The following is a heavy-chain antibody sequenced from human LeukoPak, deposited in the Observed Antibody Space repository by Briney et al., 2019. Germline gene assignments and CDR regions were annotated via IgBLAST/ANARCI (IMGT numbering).Heavy chain of an antibody. V-gene: IGHV3-23*01. CDR3: AKTWRGRGYYGYGPSEYFYYMDV. Sequence: GGSLRLSCAASGFTFSNFEMNWVRQIPGKGLEWLSFITRSSRIIYYADSVKGRFTISRDNSKNTLWLQMNSLRGEDTAVYYCAKTWRGRGYYGYGPSEYFYYMDVWGKGTTVTISS. CDR1: GFTFSNFE. J-gene: IGHJ6*03. CDR2: ITRSSRII. D-gene: IGHD3-10*01.